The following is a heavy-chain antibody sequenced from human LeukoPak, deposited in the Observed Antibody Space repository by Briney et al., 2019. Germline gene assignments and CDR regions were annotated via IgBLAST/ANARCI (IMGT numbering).Heavy chain of an antibody. V-gene: IGHV4-59*01. D-gene: IGHD1-26*01. Sequence: PSETLSLTCTVSGGSISSYYWSWIRQPPGKGLEWIGYIYYSGSTNYNPSLKSRVTISVDTSKNQFSLKLSSVTAADTAVYYCARDRVGATGLFDYWGQATLVTVSS. CDR3: ARDRVGATGLFDY. J-gene: IGHJ4*02. CDR2: IYYSGST. CDR1: GGSISSYY.